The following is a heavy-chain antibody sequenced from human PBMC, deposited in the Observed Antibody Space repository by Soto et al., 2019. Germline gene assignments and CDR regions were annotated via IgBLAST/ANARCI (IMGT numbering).Heavy chain of an antibody. Sequence: QVQLQESGPGLVKPSQTLSLTCTVSGGSISSGGFYWNWIRQYPGKGLEWIGYIYDSGTTYYNPSLRSRVTISGDRSKNHISLNLCSVTAADTAVYYCARGEVRTTFRHWGQGTLVTVSS. CDR3: ARGEVRTTFRH. D-gene: IGHD3-10*01. CDR2: IYDSGTT. V-gene: IGHV4-31*03. J-gene: IGHJ4*02. CDR1: GGSISSGGFY.